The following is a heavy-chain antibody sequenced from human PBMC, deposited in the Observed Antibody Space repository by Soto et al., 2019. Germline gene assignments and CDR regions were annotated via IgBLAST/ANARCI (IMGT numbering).Heavy chain of an antibody. CDR2: VKDGGHT. Sequence: SETLSLTCAVTGGSLSGYYWSWIRQPPGKGLEWIGEVKDGGHTNYSPSLRGRVTISSDTSNNQFSLRLNSVTAADTGVYYCARGQEGVVATHWDQGSLVTVSS. V-gene: IGHV4-34*01. D-gene: IGHD5-12*01. CDR3: ARGQEGVVATH. CDR1: GGSLSGYY. J-gene: IGHJ4*02.